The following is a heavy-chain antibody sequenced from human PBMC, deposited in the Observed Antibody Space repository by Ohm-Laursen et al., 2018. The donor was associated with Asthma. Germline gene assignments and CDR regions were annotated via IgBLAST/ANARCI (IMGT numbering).Heavy chain of an antibody. J-gene: IGHJ4*02. V-gene: IGHV3-30*03. D-gene: IGHD3-22*01. CDR3: ARDGSRSGHYPRPHDY. Sequence: SSLRLSCSASGFTFSSYGMHWVRQAPGKGLEWVAVISYDGSNKYYADSVKGRFTISRDNSKNTLYLQMNSLRAEDTAVYYCARDGSRSGHYPRPHDYWGQGTLVTVSS. CDR1: GFTFSSYG. CDR2: ISYDGSNK.